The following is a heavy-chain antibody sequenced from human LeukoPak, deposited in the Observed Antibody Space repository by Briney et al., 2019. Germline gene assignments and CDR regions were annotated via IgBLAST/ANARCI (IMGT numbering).Heavy chain of an antibody. CDR3: ARHAGRLRSRFAFDI. Sequence: PSQTLSLTCTVSGGSISSGSYSWSWIRQPAGKGLEWIGRIDASGNTNYSPSLKSRITISIDTSKNQFSLKLSSVTAADTAVYYCARHAGRLRSRFAFDIWGQGTMVTVSS. CDR2: IDASGNT. J-gene: IGHJ3*02. V-gene: IGHV4-61*02. CDR1: GGSISSGSYS. D-gene: IGHD3-16*01.